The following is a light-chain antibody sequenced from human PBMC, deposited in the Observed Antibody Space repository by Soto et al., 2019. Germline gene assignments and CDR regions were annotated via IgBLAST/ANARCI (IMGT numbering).Light chain of an antibody. CDR2: EVT. CDR3: SSYAASNIHNFV. J-gene: IGLJ3*02. V-gene: IGLV2-8*01. CDR1: SSDVGGYNY. Sequence: QSALTQPTSASGSPGQSVTISCTGTSSDVGGYNYVSWYQQYPGRAPKLMIYEVTKRPSGVPDHCSGSKSGNTASLTVSGHQAEDEADYFGSSYAASNIHNFVFGGWTQLTVL.